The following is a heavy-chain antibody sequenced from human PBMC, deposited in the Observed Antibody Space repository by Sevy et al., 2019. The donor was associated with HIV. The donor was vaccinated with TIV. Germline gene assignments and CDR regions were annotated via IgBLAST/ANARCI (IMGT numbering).Heavy chain of an antibody. J-gene: IGHJ4*02. Sequence: GGSLRLSCAASEFTFSYSGMHWVRQAPGKGLEWVTFIQFDGSSRYYAESVKGRFTILRDNTKNTLYLQMNSLRRDDTAVYYCAKNTAAVGVGGFDYWGQGALVTVSS. D-gene: IGHD2-8*02. V-gene: IGHV3-30*02. CDR1: EFTFSYSG. CDR2: IQFDGSSR. CDR3: AKNTAAVGVGGFDY.